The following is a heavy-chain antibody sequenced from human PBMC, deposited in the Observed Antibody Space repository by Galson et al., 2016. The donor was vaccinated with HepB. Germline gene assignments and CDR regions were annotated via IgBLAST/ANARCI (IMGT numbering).Heavy chain of an antibody. D-gene: IGHD1-26*01. J-gene: IGHJ6*02. CDR3: ATSGSYWQGMDV. Sequence: SVKVSCKASGGTFNSFAISWVRQAPGQGLEWVGGIIPILRTANYAQKFQGRVTVIADESRTTAYMQLRNLTSEDTAVYYCATSGSYWQGMDVWGQGTTVIVSS. CDR2: IIPILRTA. V-gene: IGHV1-69*13. CDR1: GGTFNSFA.